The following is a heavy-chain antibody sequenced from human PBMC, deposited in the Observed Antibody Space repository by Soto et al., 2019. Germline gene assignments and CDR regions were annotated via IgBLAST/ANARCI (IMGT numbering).Heavy chain of an antibody. D-gene: IGHD2-15*01. CDR2: IYYSGST. CDR3: ARVAYCSGGSCYSGIEFDY. Sequence: SETLSLTCTVSGGSISSYYWSWIRQPPGKGLEWIGYIYYSGSTNYNPSLKSRVTISVDTSKNQFSLKLSSVTAADTAVYYCARVAYCSGGSCYSGIEFDYWGQGTLVTVAS. V-gene: IGHV4-59*01. CDR1: GGSISSYY. J-gene: IGHJ4*02.